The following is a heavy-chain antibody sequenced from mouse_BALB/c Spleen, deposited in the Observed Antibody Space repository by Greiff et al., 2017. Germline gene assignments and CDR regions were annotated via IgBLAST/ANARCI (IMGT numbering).Heavy chain of an antibody. Sequence: QVQLQQSGAELVKPGASVKLSCKASGYTFTSYYMYWVKQRPGQGLEWIGEINPSNGGTNFNEKLKSKATLTVDKSSSTAYMQLSSLTSEDSAVYYCTTSYYAWFAYWGQGTLVTVSA. CDR2: INPSNGGT. D-gene: IGHD2-10*01. J-gene: IGHJ3*01. CDR1: GYTFTSYY. CDR3: TTSYYAWFAY. V-gene: IGHV1S81*02.